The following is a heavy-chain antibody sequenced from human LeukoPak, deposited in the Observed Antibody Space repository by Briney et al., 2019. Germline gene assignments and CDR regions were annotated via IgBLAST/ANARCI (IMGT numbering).Heavy chain of an antibody. CDR2: IWYDGSNK. CDR3: ARASTRVVTVSITVAGTVDC. Sequence: GGSLRLSCAASGFTVSSNYMSWVRQVPGKGLEWVAVIWYDGSNKYYADSVKGRFTISRDNSNNTLYLQMNSLRAEDTAVYYCARASTRVVTVSITVAGTVDCWGQGTLVTVSS. CDR1: GFTVSSNY. J-gene: IGHJ4*02. V-gene: IGHV3-33*08. D-gene: IGHD6-19*01.